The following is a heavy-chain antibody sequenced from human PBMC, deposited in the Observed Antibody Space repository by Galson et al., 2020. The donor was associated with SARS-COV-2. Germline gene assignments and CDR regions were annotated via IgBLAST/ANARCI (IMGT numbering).Heavy chain of an antibody. CDR2: ISFDESEK. Sequence: GQSLKISCAASGFTFMTYGIHWVRQAPGKGLEWVAFISFDESEKHYADSVKGRFSVSRDNSNNTLFLQMNSLRAEDTAIYYCAKDSEDCSGYXXXXYYYSAXXXXXQGTTVTFSS. D-gene: IGHD3-22*01. J-gene: IGHJ6*02. CDR1: GFTFMTYG. CDR3: AKDSEDCSGYXXXXYYYSAXXX. V-gene: IGHV3-30*18.